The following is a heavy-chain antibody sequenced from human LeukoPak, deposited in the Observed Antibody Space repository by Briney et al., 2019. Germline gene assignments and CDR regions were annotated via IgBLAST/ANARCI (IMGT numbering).Heavy chain of an antibody. CDR1: GESFSGYY. Sequence: PSETLSLTCAVYGESFSGYYWSWIRQPPGKGLECIGEITHGGSTNYNPPLKSRVTISVDTSKNQFSLELNSVTAADTAVYYCARGGWHSSSWYFDYWGQGTLVTVSS. CDR3: ARGGWHSSSWYFDY. D-gene: IGHD6-13*01. J-gene: IGHJ4*02. V-gene: IGHV4-34*01. CDR2: ITHGGST.